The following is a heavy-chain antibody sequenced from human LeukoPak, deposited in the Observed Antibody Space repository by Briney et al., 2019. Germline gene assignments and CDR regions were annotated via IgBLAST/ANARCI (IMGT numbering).Heavy chain of an antibody. CDR3: ASGITGTILYYYYYGMDV. D-gene: IGHD1-20*01. CDR2: IYYSGST. Sequence: SETLSLTCTVSGGSVSSGSYYWSWIRQPPGKGLEWIGYIYYSGSTNYNPSLKSRVTISVDTSKNQFSLKLSSVTAADTAVYYCASGITGTILYYYYYGMDVWGQGTTVTVSS. V-gene: IGHV4-61*01. CDR1: GGSVSSGSYY. J-gene: IGHJ6*02.